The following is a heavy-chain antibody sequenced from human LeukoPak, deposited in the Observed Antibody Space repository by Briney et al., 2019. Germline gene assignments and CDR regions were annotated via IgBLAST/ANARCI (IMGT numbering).Heavy chain of an antibody. CDR3: AAETSGNIVAKANFDY. D-gene: IGHD5-12*01. Sequence: SVKVSCKASGFTFTSSAVQWVRQARGQRLEWIGWIVVGSGNTNYAQKFQEGVTITRDMSTSTAYMELSSLRSEDTAVYYCAAETSGNIVAKANFDYWGQGTLVTVSS. CDR1: GFTFTSSA. V-gene: IGHV1-58*01. J-gene: IGHJ4*02. CDR2: IVVGSGNT.